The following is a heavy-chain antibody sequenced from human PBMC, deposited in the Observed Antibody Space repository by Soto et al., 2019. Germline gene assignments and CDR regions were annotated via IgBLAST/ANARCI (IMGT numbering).Heavy chain of an antibody. CDR2: MNPNSGNT. D-gene: IGHD3-3*01. J-gene: IGHJ6*03. CDR3: ARALVRYYDFWNFDYYYYYMDV. V-gene: IGHV1-8*01. CDR1: GYTFTSYD. Sequence: ASAKASCKAPGYTFTSYDLNWVRQATGQGLEWMGWMNPNSGNTGYAQKFQGRVTMTRNTSISTAYMELSSLRSEDTAVYYCARALVRYYDFWNFDYYYYYMDVWGKGTTVTVSS.